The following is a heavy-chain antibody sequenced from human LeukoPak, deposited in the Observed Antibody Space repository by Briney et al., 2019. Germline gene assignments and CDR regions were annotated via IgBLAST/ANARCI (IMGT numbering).Heavy chain of an antibody. J-gene: IGHJ4*02. Sequence: GGSLRLSCAASGFTFSSYGMNWARQAPGKGLEWVAVISYDGSMKYYADSVKGRFTISRDNSKNTLYLQMNSLRAEDTAVYYCAKDFRGYNYGYCFDYWGQGTLVTVSS. V-gene: IGHV3-30*18. CDR3: AKDFRGYNYGYCFDY. CDR2: ISYDGSMK. CDR1: GFTFSSYG. D-gene: IGHD5-18*01.